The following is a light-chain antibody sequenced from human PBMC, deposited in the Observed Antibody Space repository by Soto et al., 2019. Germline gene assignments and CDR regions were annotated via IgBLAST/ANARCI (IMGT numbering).Light chain of an antibody. CDR2: GAS. J-gene: IGKJ1*01. CDR3: QHYNYWPPKT. CDR1: QSISNSY. Sequence: EIVLTQSPGTLSLSPGERATLSFRASQSISNSYLAWYQQKPGQAPRLLMYGASSRATGIPDRFSGSGSVTDFTLTISSVQSEDFAIFYCQHYNYWPPKTFGQGTKVDIK. V-gene: IGKV3-20*01.